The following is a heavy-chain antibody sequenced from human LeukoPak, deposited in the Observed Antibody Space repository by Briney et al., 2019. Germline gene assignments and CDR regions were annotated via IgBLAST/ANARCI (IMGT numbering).Heavy chain of an antibody. CDR1: GYTFTGYY. CDR2: INPNSGGT. V-gene: IGHV1-2*02. CDR3: ARSAREQLVSYYYYYMDV. Sequence: ASVKVPCKASGYTFTGYYMHWVRQAPGQGLEWMGWINPNSGGTNYAQKFQGRVTMTRDTSISTAYMELSRLRSDDTAVYYCARSAREQLVSYYYYYMDVWGKGTTVTVSS. D-gene: IGHD6-6*01. J-gene: IGHJ6*03.